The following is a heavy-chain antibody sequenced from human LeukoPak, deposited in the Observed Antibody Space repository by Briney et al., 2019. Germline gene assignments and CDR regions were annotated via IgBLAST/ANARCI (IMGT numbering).Heavy chain of an antibody. CDR3: AKDVSYSSSWYHFDY. CDR2: ISWNSGSI. CDR1: GFTFDDYA. J-gene: IGHJ4*02. V-gene: IGHV3-9*01. Sequence: PGRSLRLSCAASGFTFDDYAMHWVRQAPGKGLEWVPGISWNSGSIGYADSVKGRFTISRDNAKNSLYLQMNSLRAEDTALYYCAKDVSYSSSWYHFDYWGQGTLVTVSS. D-gene: IGHD6-13*01.